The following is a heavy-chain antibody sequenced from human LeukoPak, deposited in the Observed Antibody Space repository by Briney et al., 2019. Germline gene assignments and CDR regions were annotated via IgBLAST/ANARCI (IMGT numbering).Heavy chain of an antibody. CDR2: IGSSGGDT. Sequence: PSGTLSLTCSVSGGSITSGTWWSWVRQAPGEGLEWVSGIGSSGGDTYYADSVKGRFTISRDNSKNTLYLQMNSLRAEDMAVYYCAVNNNPYSASYTHLLGYWGQGTLVTVSS. CDR1: GGSITSGT. D-gene: IGHD1-26*01. V-gene: IGHV3-23*01. J-gene: IGHJ4*02. CDR3: AVNNNPYSASYTHLLGY.